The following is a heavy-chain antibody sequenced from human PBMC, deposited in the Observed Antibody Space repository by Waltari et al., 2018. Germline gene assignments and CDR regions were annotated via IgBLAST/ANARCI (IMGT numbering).Heavy chain of an antibody. CDR3: ARAVAGFYFDN. CDR2: INSDGSNT. CDR1: GFTFNSYW. J-gene: IGHJ4*02. Sequence: EVQLVESGGGLVQPGGSLRLSCAASGFTFNSYWMHWVRQVPGKGLVWVSRINSDGSNTTYADSGKGRLTISRDNAKNTLYLQMNSLRAEDTAVYYCARAVAGFYFDNWGQGALVTVSS. V-gene: IGHV3-74*01. D-gene: IGHD6-19*01.